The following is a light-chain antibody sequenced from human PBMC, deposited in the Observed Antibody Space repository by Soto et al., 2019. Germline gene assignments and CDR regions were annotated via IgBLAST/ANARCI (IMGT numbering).Light chain of an antibody. CDR1: QSVSDY. V-gene: IGKV3-11*01. J-gene: IGKJ5*01. Sequence: EIVLTQSPATMSLSAGDRATLSCGASQSVSDYLAWYQQKPGQAPRLLIYDVSNRAAGIPARFSGSGSGTDFTLTISSLEPEDFAVYYCQQRSNWPGPTFGQGTRLEIK. CDR3: QQRSNWPGPT. CDR2: DVS.